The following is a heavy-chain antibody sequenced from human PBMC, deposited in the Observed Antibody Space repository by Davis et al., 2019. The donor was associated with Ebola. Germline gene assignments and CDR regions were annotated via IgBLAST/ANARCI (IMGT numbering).Heavy chain of an antibody. CDR1: GFTFSSYG. CDR2: ISYDGSNK. D-gene: IGHD6-13*01. CDR3: AKDRGSYSSTWLDY. V-gene: IGHV3-30*18. Sequence: GGSLRLSYAAPGFTFSSYGMHWVRQAPGKGLEWVAVISYDGSNKYYADSVKGRFTISRDNSKNTLYLQMDSLRSEDTAVYFCAKDRGSYSSTWLDYWGQGTLVTVSS. J-gene: IGHJ4*02.